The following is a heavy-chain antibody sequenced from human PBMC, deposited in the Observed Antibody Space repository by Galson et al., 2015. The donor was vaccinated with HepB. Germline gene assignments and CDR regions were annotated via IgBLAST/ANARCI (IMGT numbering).Heavy chain of an antibody. CDR2: ISSSSSTI. D-gene: IGHD1-26*01. CDR1: GFTFSSYG. CDR3: ARQVGATTSAANDY. J-gene: IGHJ4*02. Sequence: SLRLSCAASGFTFSSYGMHWVRQAPGKGLEWVSYISSSSSTIYYADSVKGRFTISRDNAKNSLYLQMNSLRDEDTAVYYCARQVGATTSAANDYWGQGTLVTVSS. V-gene: IGHV3-48*02.